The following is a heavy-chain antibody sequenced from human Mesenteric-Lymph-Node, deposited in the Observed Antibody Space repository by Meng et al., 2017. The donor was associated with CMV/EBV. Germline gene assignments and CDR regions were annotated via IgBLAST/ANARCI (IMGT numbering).Heavy chain of an antibody. D-gene: IGHD2-2*01. V-gene: IGHV3-23*03. CDR3: AKYPAHYYYSMDV. J-gene: IGHJ6*02. CDR1: GFTFSNYA. Sequence: GESLKISCAASGFTFSNYAMSWVRQAPGKGLEWVSVIYSGGDSTYYADSVKGRFTISRDNFKNTLHLQMNSLRAEDTAVYYCAKYPAHYYYSMDVWGQGTTVTVSS. CDR2: IYSGGDST.